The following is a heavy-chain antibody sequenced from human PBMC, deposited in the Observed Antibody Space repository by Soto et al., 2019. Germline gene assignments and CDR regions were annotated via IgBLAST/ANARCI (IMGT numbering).Heavy chain of an antibody. CDR3: ARDPAP. Sequence: QVQLQESGPGLVKPSETLSLTCTVSGGSITRGGYYWSWIRQHPGKGLEWIGYIYNTGTTYYNPSLXSXXTISVDTSKNQFSLKLTSVTAADTAVYYCARDPAPWAQGTLVTLSS. CDR1: GGSITRGGYY. CDR2: IYNTGTT. J-gene: IGHJ5*02. V-gene: IGHV4-31*01.